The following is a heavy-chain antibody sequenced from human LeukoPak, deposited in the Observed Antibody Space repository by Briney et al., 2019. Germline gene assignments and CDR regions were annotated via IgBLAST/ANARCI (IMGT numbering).Heavy chain of an antibody. CDR3: ARVGDCGRASCYAIDY. CDR2: IYSGGST. J-gene: IGHJ4*02. CDR1: GFTVSSNY. Sequence: GESLRLSCAASGFTVSSNYMSWVRRAPGKGLGWVSVIYSGGSTYYTDSVRGRFIISRDISKNTLYLQMNSLRAEDTAVYYCARVGDCGRASCYAIDYWGQGTLVTVSS. V-gene: IGHV3-66*01. D-gene: IGHD2-2*01.